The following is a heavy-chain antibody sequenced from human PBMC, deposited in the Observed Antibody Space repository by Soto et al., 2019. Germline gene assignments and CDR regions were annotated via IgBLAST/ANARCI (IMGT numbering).Heavy chain of an antibody. Sequence: GASVKVSCDASGYTSSVYHMHWVRQAPGQGLEWMGWVHPNSGGTNYAQSCEGRVTMTRDTSINTAYMELCRLTSDDTAVYYCAKELQRGVDVWGQGTTVTVSS. J-gene: IGHJ6*02. D-gene: IGHD4-4*01. V-gene: IGHV1-2*02. CDR3: AKELQRGVDV. CDR1: GYTSSVYH. CDR2: VHPNSGGT.